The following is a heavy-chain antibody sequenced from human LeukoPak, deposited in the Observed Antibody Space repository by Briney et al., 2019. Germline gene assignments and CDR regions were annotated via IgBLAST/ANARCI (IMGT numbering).Heavy chain of an antibody. Sequence: ASVKVSCKASGYTFTSYGISWVRQAPGQGLEWMGWISAYNGNTNYAQKLQGRVTMTTDTSTSTAYMELRSLRSDDTAVYYCARDQDYYGSGSSGYWGQGTLVTVSS. V-gene: IGHV1-18*01. J-gene: IGHJ4*02. CDR1: GYTFTSYG. CDR2: ISAYNGNT. D-gene: IGHD3-10*01. CDR3: ARDQDYYGSGSSGY.